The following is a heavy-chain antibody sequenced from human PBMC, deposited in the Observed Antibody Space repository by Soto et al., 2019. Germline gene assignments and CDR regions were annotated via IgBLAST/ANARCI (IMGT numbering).Heavy chain of an antibody. D-gene: IGHD3-3*01. CDR1: GYTFTNYG. V-gene: IGHV1-18*03. Sequence: QVQLVQSGAEVRRPGASVKVSCKASGYTFTNYGINWVRQAPGQGLEWMGWINVDTGNTKYAQKVQGRVTMTTDTSTSTAYMELRSLRSDDMAMYYWARGGTTYYESWKIDYWGQGTLITVSS. CDR2: INVDTGNT. CDR3: ARGGTTYYESWKIDY. J-gene: IGHJ4*02.